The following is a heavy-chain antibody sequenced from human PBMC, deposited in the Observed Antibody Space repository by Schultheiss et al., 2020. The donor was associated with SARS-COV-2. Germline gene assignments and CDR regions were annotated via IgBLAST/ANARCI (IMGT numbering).Heavy chain of an antibody. V-gene: IGHV3-48*01. J-gene: IGHJ6*02. CDR3: ARVVGDSSGYYYNYYGMDV. D-gene: IGHD3-22*01. Sequence: GESLKISCAASGFTFSSYSMNWVRQAPGKGLEWVSYISSSSSTIYYADSVKGRFTISRDNAKNSLYLQMNSLRAEDTAVYYCARVVGDSSGYYYNYYGMDVWGQGTTVTVSS. CDR1: GFTFSSYS. CDR2: ISSSSSTI.